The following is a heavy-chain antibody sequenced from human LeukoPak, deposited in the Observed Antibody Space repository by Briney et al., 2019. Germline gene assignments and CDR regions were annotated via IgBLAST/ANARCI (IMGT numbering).Heavy chain of an antibody. CDR2: ISKSGDSI. D-gene: IGHD4-11*01. V-gene: IGHV3-11*04. CDR3: ARHPNYSTPNWFDP. J-gene: IGHJ5*02. Sequence: GGSLRLSCAATGFTFSDYYMSWFRQAPGKGLECISYISKSGDSIYYADSVKGRFTISRDNAKNSLYLQMNSLRAEDTAVYYCARHPNYSTPNWFDPCGQGTLVTVSS. CDR1: GFTFSDYY.